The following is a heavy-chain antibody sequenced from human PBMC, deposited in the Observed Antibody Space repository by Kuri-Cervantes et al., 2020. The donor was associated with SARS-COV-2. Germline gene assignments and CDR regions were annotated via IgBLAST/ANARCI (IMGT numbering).Heavy chain of an antibody. Sequence: ASVQVSCKASGGNFSNYPISWVRQAPGQGLEWMGWISAYSGNTNYAQKLQGRVTMTTDTSTSTAYIELRSLRSDDTAVYYCARDSLERTMDVWGKGTTVTVSS. CDR3: ARDSLERTMDV. J-gene: IGHJ6*03. V-gene: IGHV1-18*01. CDR1: GGNFSNYP. D-gene: IGHD3-3*01. CDR2: ISAYSGNT.